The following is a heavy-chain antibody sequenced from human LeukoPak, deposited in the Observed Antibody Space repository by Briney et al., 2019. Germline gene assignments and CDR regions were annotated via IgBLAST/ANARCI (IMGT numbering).Heavy chain of an antibody. D-gene: IGHD6-13*01. V-gene: IGHV3-49*04. J-gene: IGHJ6*03. CDR3: TRDSRIAAAGTMGRYYMDV. Sequence: PGGSLRLSCAASGFTFSSYGMHWVRQAPGKGLEWVGFIRSKAYGGTTEYAASVKGRFTISRDDSKSIAYLQMNSLKTEDTAVYYCTRDSRIAAAGTMGRYYMDVWGKGTTVTVSS. CDR2: IRSKAYGGTT. CDR1: GFTFSSYG.